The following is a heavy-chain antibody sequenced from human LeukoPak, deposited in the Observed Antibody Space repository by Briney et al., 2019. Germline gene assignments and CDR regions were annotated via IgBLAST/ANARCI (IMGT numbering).Heavy chain of an antibody. Sequence: PGGSLRLSCAASGFTFSSYAMSWVRQAPGKGLEWVSAMSGSGGSTYYADSVKGRFTISRDSSKNTLYLQMNSLRAEDAAVYYCAKAPVYDFWSGYPIFRHWGQGTLVTVSS. V-gene: IGHV3-23*01. CDR1: GFTFSSYA. J-gene: IGHJ1*01. CDR3: AKAPVYDFWSGYPIFRH. D-gene: IGHD3/OR15-3a*01. CDR2: MSGSGGST.